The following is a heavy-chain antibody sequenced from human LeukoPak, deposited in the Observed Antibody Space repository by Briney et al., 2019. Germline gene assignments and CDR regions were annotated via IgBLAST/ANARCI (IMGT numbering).Heavy chain of an antibody. CDR2: ISASNGNT. CDR1: GYTFTRYG. CDR3: AKDIGPPRYYYDSSGYYYGYYYYGMDV. Sequence: GASVKVSCTASGYTFTRYGIRWVRPAPGQGLGRMGWISASNGNTNYAQTLQGRVTMTTDTSTSTAYMELRSLRSDGTAVYYCAKDIGPPRYYYDSSGYYYGYYYYGMDVWGQGTTVTVSS. J-gene: IGHJ6*02. D-gene: IGHD3-22*01. V-gene: IGHV1-18*01.